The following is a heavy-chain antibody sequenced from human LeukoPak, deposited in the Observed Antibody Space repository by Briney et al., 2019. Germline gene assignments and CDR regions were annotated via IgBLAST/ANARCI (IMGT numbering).Heavy chain of an antibody. D-gene: IGHD3-3*02. CDR3: AALARDY. CDR1: GFTFSDHY. V-gene: IGHV3-53*01. J-gene: IGHJ4*02. CDR2: IHNDGST. Sequence: GGSLRLSCAASGFTFSDHYMDWVRQAPGKGLEWVSVIHNDGSTYYADSVKGRFTISRDNSKNTLYLQMNSLRVEDTAVYYCAALARDYWGQGILVTVSS.